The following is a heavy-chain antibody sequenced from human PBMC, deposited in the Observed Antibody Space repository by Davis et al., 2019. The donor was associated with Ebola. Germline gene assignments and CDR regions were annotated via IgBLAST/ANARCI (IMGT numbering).Heavy chain of an antibody. J-gene: IGHJ4*02. CDR3: ARLRGGVAVV. Sequence: SVKVSCKASGGAFSSYGISWVRQAPGQGLDRMGGIIPVFGIPKYAQKFQGRVTITADESTSTAYMELSSLRSEDTAVYYCARLRGGVAVVWGQGTLVTVSS. CDR1: GGAFSSYG. V-gene: IGHV1-69*13. D-gene: IGHD6-19*01. CDR2: IIPVFGIP.